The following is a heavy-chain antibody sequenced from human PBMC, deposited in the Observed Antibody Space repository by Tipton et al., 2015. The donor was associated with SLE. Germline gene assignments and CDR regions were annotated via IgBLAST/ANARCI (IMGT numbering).Heavy chain of an antibody. CDR3: ARDLRAAGNWFDP. CDR2: IYYSGVT. Sequence: TLSLTCAVYGGSFSGYYWSWIRQPPGKGLEWIGNIYYSGVTYYNPSLKSRVTISVDTSKNQFSLKLSSVTAADTAVYYCARDLRAAGNWFDPWGQGTLVTVSS. V-gene: IGHV4-34*01. D-gene: IGHD6-13*01. J-gene: IGHJ5*02. CDR1: GGSFSGYY.